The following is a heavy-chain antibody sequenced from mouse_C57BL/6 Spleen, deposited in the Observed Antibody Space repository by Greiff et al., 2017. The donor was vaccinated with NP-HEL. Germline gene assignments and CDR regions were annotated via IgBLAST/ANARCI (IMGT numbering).Heavy chain of an antibody. J-gene: IGHJ4*01. D-gene: IGHD2-4*01. Sequence: VQLQQSGAELARPGASVKLSCKASGYTFTSYGISWVKQRTGQGLEWIGEIYPRSGNTYYNEKFKGKATLTADKSSRTAYMELRSLTSEVSAVYVCARSGDYDYDDGYAMDYWGQGTSVTVSS. CDR1: GYTFTSYG. V-gene: IGHV1-81*01. CDR2: IYPRSGNT. CDR3: ARSGDYDYDDGYAMDY.